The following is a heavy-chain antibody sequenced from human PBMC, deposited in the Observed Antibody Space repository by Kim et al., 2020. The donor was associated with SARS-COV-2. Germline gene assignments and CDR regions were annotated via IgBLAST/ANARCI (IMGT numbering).Heavy chain of an antibody. J-gene: IGHJ4*02. V-gene: IGHV5-10-1*01. CDR3: ARGSDYDY. CDR2: SYT. D-gene: IGHD4-17*01. Sequence: SYTTYSPSVTGHVTISADKSISTAYLQWSSLKASDTAIYYCARGSDYDYWGQGTLVTVSS.